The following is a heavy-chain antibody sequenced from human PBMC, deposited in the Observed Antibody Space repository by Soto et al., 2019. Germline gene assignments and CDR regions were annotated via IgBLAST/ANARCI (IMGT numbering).Heavy chain of an antibody. CDR3: AQETPIVGATYFDY. V-gene: IGHV3-30*18. CDR2: ISYDGSNK. CDR1: GFTFSSYG. Sequence: QVQLVESGGGVVQPGRSLRLSCAASGFTFSSYGMHWVRQAPGKGLEWVAVISYDGSNKYYADYVKGRFTISRDNSKNTLYLQINSLRAEDTAVYYCAQETPIVGATYFDYCGQGTLVTVFS. D-gene: IGHD1-26*01. J-gene: IGHJ4*02.